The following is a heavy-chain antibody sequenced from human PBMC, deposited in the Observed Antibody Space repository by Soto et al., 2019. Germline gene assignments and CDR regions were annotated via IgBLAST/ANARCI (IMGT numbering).Heavy chain of an antibody. CDR2: MNPNSGNT. D-gene: IGHD6-19*01. CDR1: GYTFTSYD. J-gene: IGHJ4*02. V-gene: IGHV1-8*01. CDR3: ARSLIYSSGWLDY. Sequence: ASVKVSCKASGYTFTSYDINWVRQATGQGLEWMGWMNPNSGNTGYAQKFQGRVTMTRNTSISTAYMELRSLRSDDTAVYYCARSLIYSSGWLDYWGQGTLVTVSS.